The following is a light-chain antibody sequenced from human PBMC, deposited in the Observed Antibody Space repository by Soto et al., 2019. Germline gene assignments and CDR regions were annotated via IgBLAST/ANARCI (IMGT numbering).Light chain of an antibody. CDR3: QQYDDSSFT. CDR1: QIAGSW. V-gene: IGKV1-5*03. Sequence: DIQMTQSPSTLSASVGDRVTITCRASQIAGSWLSSYQQKPGKVPKLLIYKVSTLESGVPYRFSGSGSGTEVTLTISNLEPDDFAMYYCQQYDDSSFTFGQGTKLEIK. J-gene: IGKJ2*01. CDR2: KVS.